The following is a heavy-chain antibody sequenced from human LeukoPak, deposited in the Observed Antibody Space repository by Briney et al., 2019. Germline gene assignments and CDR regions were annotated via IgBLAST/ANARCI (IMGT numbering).Heavy chain of an antibody. CDR3: ARVARSYCSSTSCPTRSPDY. Sequence: SETLSLTCAVYGGSFSGYYWSWIRQPPGKGLEWIGEINHSGSTNYNPSLKSRVTISVDTSKNQFSLKLSSVTAADTAVYYCARVARSYCSSTSCPTRSPDYWGQGTLVTVSS. CDR2: INHSGST. J-gene: IGHJ4*02. V-gene: IGHV4-34*01. CDR1: GGSFSGYY. D-gene: IGHD2-2*01.